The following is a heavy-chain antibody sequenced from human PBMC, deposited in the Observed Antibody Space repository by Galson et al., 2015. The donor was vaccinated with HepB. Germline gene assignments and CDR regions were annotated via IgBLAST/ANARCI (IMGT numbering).Heavy chain of an antibody. Sequence: SLRLSCAASGFTFSDYYMSWIRQAPGKGLEWVSYISSSSSYTNYADYVKGRFTISRDNAKNSLYLQMNSLRAEDTAVYYCARDWSLGVVKYWGQGTLVTVSS. CDR2: ISSSSSYT. CDR1: GFTFSDYY. J-gene: IGHJ4*02. V-gene: IGHV3-11*06. CDR3: ARDWSLGVVKY. D-gene: IGHD3-3*01.